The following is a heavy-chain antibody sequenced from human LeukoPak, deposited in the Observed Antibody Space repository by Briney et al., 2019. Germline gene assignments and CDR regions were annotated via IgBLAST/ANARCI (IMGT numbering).Heavy chain of an antibody. V-gene: IGHV1-8*01. CDR2: MNPYSGNT. Sequence: GASVKVSCKASGYTFTNYDINWVRQVTGQGLEWMGWMNPYSGNTGYSQKFQGRVTMTRNTSISTAYVELSSLRSEDMAVYYCARGILPSVYPSGARELWGQGTLVTVSS. J-gene: IGHJ4*02. CDR1: GYTFTNYD. D-gene: IGHD1-7*01. CDR3: ARGILPSVYPSGAREL.